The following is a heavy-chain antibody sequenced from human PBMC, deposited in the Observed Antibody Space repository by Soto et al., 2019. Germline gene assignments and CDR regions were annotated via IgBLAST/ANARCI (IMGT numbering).Heavy chain of an antibody. V-gene: IGHV3-48*03. CDR3: ARGGVY. CDR2: ITATGFTT. CDR1: GFNFSNYD. D-gene: IGHD2-8*01. J-gene: IGHJ4*02. Sequence: VESGGALVHPGGSLRLSCVTSGFNFSNYDMNWVRQAPGRGMEWIAFITATGFTTFYADSVRPRFTISRDNAQESVFLQMDSLTVEDTGIYYCARGGVYWGRATPVTVSS.